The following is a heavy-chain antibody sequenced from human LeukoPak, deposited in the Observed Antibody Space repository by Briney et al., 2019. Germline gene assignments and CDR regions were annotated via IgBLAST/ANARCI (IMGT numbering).Heavy chain of an antibody. CDR3: AKLVSPEGDYFDY. V-gene: IGHV3-23*01. D-gene: IGHD3-9*01. J-gene: IGHJ4*02. Sequence: GGSLRLSCAASGFTFSSYAMSWVRQAPGKGLEWVSSISGSGDTTYYADSVKGRFTISRDNSKNTLYLQMNSLRAEDTAVYYCAKLVSPEGDYFDYWGQGTLVTVSS. CDR1: GFTFSSYA. CDR2: ISGSGDTT.